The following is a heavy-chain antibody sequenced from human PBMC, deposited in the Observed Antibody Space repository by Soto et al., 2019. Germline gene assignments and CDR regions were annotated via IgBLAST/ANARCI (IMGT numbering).Heavy chain of an antibody. D-gene: IGHD2-21*02. CDR3: TYSAYGGADCH. Sequence: QITLKESGPTLVKPTQTLTLTCTSSGFSVTANGVGVGWIRQPPGKALEWLALSYWDDDKRYSPSLKSRLTITEDSSKYQVVLKMTTVDPVDTAKYYCTYSAYGGADCHWAQGTLVTVSS. CDR1: GFSVTANGVG. CDR2: SYWDDDK. V-gene: IGHV2-5*02. J-gene: IGHJ4*02.